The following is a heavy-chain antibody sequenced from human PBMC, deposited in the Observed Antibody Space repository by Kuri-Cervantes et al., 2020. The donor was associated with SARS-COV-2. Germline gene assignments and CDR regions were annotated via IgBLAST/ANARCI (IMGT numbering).Heavy chain of an antibody. CDR1: GDSISSTY. D-gene: IGHD3-16*02. CDR3: ASSRASMITFGGVIDNFDY. CDR2: VHYSGTT. V-gene: IGHV4-59*08. Sequence: SQTLSLTCDVSGDSISSTYWSWIRQPPGRGLEWIGFVHYSGTTSYSPSLKSRVTMSVDTSKNQFSLKLSSVTAADTAVYYCASSRASMITFGGVIDNFDYWGQGTLVTVSS. J-gene: IGHJ4*02.